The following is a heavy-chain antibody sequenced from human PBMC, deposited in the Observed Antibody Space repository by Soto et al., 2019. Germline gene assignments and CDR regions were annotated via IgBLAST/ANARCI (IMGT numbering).Heavy chain of an antibody. Sequence: EVQLGESGGGLVQPGGSLRLSCAASGFTFSSYAMHWVRQAPGKGLEYVSAISSNGGSTYYANSVKGRFTISRDNSKTTQYLQMGSLRAEDMAVYYCARSRGYCSSTRCLNWFDPWGQGTLVTVSS. J-gene: IGHJ5*02. CDR2: ISSNGGST. CDR3: ARSRGYCSSTRCLNWFDP. D-gene: IGHD2-2*01. CDR1: GFTFSSYA. V-gene: IGHV3-64*01.